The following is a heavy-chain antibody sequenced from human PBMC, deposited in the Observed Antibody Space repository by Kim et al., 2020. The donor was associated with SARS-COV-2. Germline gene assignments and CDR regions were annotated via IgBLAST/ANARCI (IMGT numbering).Heavy chain of an antibody. CDR1: GYTFINSY. J-gene: IGHJ4*02. Sequence: ASVKVSCKASGYTFINSYIHWVRHTPGQGLEWMGIINPNGGSTTYAQKFQGRVAMTRDTSTSTVQMELTGLRSEDTAVYYCARRACSGSSCYFGYWGQGTLVTVSS. V-gene: IGHV1-46*01. CDR3: ARRACSGSSCYFGY. CDR2: INPNGGST. D-gene: IGHD2-2*01.